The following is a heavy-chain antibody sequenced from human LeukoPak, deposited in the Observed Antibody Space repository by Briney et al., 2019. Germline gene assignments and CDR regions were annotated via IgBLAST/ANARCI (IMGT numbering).Heavy chain of an antibody. V-gene: IGHV4-39*01. Sequence: PSETLSLTCTVSGGSISSSSYYWGWIRQPPGKGLEWIGSIYYSGNTYYNPSLRSRVTTSVDTSKNQFSLKLSSVTAADTAVYYCARGCDSSGYPVDYWGQGTLVTVSS. CDR2: IYYSGNT. J-gene: IGHJ4*02. CDR1: GGSISSSSYY. D-gene: IGHD3-22*01. CDR3: ARGCDSSGYPVDY.